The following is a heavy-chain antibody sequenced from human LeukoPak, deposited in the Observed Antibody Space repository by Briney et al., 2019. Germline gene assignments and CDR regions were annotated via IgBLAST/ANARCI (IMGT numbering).Heavy chain of an antibody. V-gene: IGHV3-7*03. D-gene: IGHD1-26*01. Sequence: SGGSLRLSCAASGFPFNAYWMAWVRQAPGKGLEWVANIRQDGDTKYYVDSVKGRFTISRDNAMNSLYLQMNSLKTEDTAVYYCTSPLSSGSYRAFDIWGQGTMVTVSS. CDR1: GFPFNAYW. CDR2: IRQDGDTK. J-gene: IGHJ3*02. CDR3: TSPLSSGSYRAFDI.